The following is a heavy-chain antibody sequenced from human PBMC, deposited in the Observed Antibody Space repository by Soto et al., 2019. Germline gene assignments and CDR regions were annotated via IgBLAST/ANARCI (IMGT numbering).Heavy chain of an antibody. Sequence: VQLVQSGAEVKKPGASVKVSCKASGYTFTSYGISWVRQAPGQGLEWMGWISAYNGNTNYAQKLQGRVTMTTDTSTSTAYMELRSLRSDDTAVYYCARAEPYYDILTGYSLFDYWGQGTLVTVSS. CDR3: ARAEPYYDILTGYSLFDY. J-gene: IGHJ4*02. V-gene: IGHV1-18*01. CDR1: GYTFTSYG. D-gene: IGHD3-9*01. CDR2: ISAYNGNT.